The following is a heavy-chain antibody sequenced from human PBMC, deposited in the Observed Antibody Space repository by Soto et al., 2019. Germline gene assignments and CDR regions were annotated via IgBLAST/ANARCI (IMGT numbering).Heavy chain of an antibody. V-gene: IGHV3-15*01. CDR2: IKSKTDGGTT. Sequence: GGSLRLSCAASGFTFSNAWMSWVRQAPGKGLEWVGRIKSKTDGGTTDYAAPVKGRFTISRDDSKNTLYLQMNSLKTEDTAVYYCTTEPHYCGGDCYEYFQHWGQGTLVTVSS. CDR1: GFTFSNAW. D-gene: IGHD2-21*02. J-gene: IGHJ1*01. CDR3: TTEPHYCGGDCYEYFQH.